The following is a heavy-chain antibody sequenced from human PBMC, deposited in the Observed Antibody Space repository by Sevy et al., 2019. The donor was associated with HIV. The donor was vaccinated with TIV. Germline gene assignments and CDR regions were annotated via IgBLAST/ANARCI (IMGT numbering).Heavy chain of an antibody. CDR1: GFTVGSNY. Sequence: GGSLRLSCAASGFTVGSNYMSWVRQAPGKGLEWVSIIYSGVTTSYADPLKGRFTISRDNSKNTLYLQMNSLRAEDTAVYYGAIVSVYYYDSSGYYTTGNAFDIWGLGTMVTVSS. J-gene: IGHJ3*02. D-gene: IGHD3-22*01. CDR2: IYSGVTT. V-gene: IGHV3-53*01. CDR3: AIVSVYYYDSSGYYTTGNAFDI.